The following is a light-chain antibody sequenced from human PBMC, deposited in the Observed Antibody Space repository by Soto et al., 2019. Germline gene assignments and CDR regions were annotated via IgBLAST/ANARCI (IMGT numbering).Light chain of an antibody. CDR2: GAS. CDR3: QQYNNGRET. V-gene: IGKV3-15*01. Sequence: EIVMTQSPANLSVSPGERATLSCRASQSVSSNLAWYQQKPGQAPRLLIYGASTRATGIPARFSGSGSGTDFTLTIRILQSEDFAVYYCQQYNNGRETFGQGTKVEIK. CDR1: QSVSSN. J-gene: IGKJ1*01.